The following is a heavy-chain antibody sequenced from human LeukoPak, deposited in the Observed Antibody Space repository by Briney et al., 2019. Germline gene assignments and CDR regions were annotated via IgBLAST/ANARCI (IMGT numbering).Heavy chain of an antibody. V-gene: IGHV1-69*05. CDR3: ARTLDMSGAGGVYYYYMDV. CDR1: GGTFSSYA. CDR2: INPIFGTA. Sequence: SVKVSCKASGGTFSSYAISWVRQAPGQGLEWMGGINPIFGTANYAQKFQGRVTITTDESTSTAYMELSSLRSEDTAVYYCARTLDMSGAGGVYYYYMDVWGKGTTVTVSS. J-gene: IGHJ6*03. D-gene: IGHD3-16*01.